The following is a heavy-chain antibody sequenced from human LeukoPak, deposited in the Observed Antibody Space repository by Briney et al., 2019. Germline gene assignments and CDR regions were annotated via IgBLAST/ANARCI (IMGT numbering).Heavy chain of an antibody. V-gene: IGHV5-51*01. D-gene: IGHD4-23*01. J-gene: IGHJ4*02. Sequence: GASLQISCTASGYRFTSYSIGWVRQLPGKGLEWMGIIYPGGSDTRYSPSFQGQVTISADKSISTAYLQWSSLKASDTAMYYCARPMLVTREIDYWGQGTLVTVSS. CDR2: IYPGGSDT. CDR1: GYRFTSYS. CDR3: ARPMLVTREIDY.